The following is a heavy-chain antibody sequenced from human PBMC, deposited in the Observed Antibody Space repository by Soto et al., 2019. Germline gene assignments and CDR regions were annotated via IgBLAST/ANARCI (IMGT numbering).Heavy chain of an antibody. J-gene: IGHJ6*02. CDR1: GYTFSGYY. Sequence: VKVSCKVSGYTFSGYYIHWLRQAPGQGLEWMGWINPNSGGTNYAQKFQGRVTVTRDTPTSTAYMELSRLTSDDTAVYFCARSLTEGYCTITGCYTRPLYGMDVWGQGTTVTVSS. CDR2: INPNSGGT. D-gene: IGHD2-2*02. CDR3: ARSLTEGYCTITGCYTRPLYGMDV. V-gene: IGHV1-2*02.